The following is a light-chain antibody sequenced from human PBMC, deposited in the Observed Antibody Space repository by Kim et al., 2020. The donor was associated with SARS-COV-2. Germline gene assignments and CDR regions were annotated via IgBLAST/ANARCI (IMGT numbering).Light chain of an antibody. J-gene: IGLJ1*01. CDR1: TLPEKQ. Sequence: VSPAQTARIPCSGNTLPEKQTYWYQQKSGQAPLLVIYKDNERPSGIPGRFSGSSSGTTVTLTISGVQAEDDADYYCQSADGSGTYVFGTGTKVTVL. CDR3: QSADGSGTYV. V-gene: IGLV3-25*03. CDR2: KDN.